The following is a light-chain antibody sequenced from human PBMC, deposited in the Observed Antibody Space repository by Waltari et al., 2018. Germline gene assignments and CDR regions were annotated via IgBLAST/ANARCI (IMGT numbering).Light chain of an antibody. J-gene: IGKJ2*03. CDR2: GAS. Sequence: VILTQSLVTLSLSPGERATLSCRASQSVSSYLACYQRNPGQAPRLLIYGASSRATGIPDRFSGSGSGTDFTLTISSLEPEDVGVYHCYQHSSGYSFGQGTKVEIK. V-gene: IGKV3-11*01. CDR3: YQHSSGYS. CDR1: QSVSSY.